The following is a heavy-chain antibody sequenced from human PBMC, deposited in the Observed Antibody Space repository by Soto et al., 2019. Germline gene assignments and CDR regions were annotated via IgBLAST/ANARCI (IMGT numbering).Heavy chain of an antibody. D-gene: IGHD6-6*01. CDR1: GGSISSGDYY. V-gene: IGHV4-30-4*01. CDR3: ARERGSLAARYWFDP. J-gene: IGHJ5*02. CDR2: IYYSGST. Sequence: SETLSLTCTVSGGSISSGDYYWSWIRQPPGKGLEWIGYIYYSGSTYYNPSLKSRVTISVDTSKNQFSLKLSSVTAADTAVYYCARERGSLAARYWFDPWGRGTLVTVSS.